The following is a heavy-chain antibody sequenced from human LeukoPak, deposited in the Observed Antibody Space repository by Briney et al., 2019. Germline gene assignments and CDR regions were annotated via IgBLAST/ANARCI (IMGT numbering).Heavy chain of an antibody. CDR3: ARSLLGHCSGGSCQLSTGYYYYYMDV. CDR1: GGTFSSYA. D-gene: IGHD2-15*01. CDR2: IIPIFGTA. V-gene: IGHV1-69*05. Sequence: SVKVSCKASGGTFSSYAISWVRQAPGQGLEWMGRIIPIFGTANYAQKFQGRVTITTDESTGTAYMELSSLRSEDAAVYYCARSLLGHCSGGSCQLSTGYYYYYMDVWGKGTTVTVSS. J-gene: IGHJ6*03.